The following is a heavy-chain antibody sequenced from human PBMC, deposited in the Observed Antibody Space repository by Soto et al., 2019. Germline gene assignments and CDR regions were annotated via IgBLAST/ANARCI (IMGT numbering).Heavy chain of an antibody. Sequence: TGGSLRLSCAASGFTFSSYAMSWVRQAPGKGLEWVSGISAGGGDTYYADSVKGRFTISRDNSKNTLYLQMNSLRAEDTAVYYCAKDGVNCDSSGYYAYFDYWGQGTLVTVSS. CDR1: GFTFSSYA. CDR3: AKDGVNCDSSGYYAYFDY. D-gene: IGHD3-22*01. V-gene: IGHV3-23*01. J-gene: IGHJ4*02. CDR2: ISAGGGDT.